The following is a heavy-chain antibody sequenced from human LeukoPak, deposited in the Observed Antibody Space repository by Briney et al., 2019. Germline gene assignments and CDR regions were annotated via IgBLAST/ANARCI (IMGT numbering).Heavy chain of an antibody. CDR2: INPNSGGT. V-gene: IGHV1-2*02. J-gene: IGHJ3*02. Sequence: ASVKVSCKASGYAFTAYYMHWVRQAPGQGLEWMGWINPNSGGTNYAQKFQGRVTMTRDTSISTAYMELSRLRSDDTAVYYCARDYYDSSGFGAFDIWGQGTMVTVSS. CDR3: ARDYYDSSGFGAFDI. D-gene: IGHD3-22*01. CDR1: GYAFTAYY.